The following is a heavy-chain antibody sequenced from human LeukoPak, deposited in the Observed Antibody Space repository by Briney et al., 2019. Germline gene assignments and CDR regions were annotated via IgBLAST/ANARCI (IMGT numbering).Heavy chain of an antibody. CDR1: GFTFSNYG. Sequence: PGRSLRLSCAASGFTFSNYGMPWVRQAPGKGLEWVAVIWSDGNNRYYADSVKGRFIFSRDNSKNTLSLQMNSLRAEDTAVYYCVKERGPFDGFDIWGQGTMFTVFS. V-gene: IGHV3-33*06. CDR3: VKERGPFDGFDI. J-gene: IGHJ3*02. CDR2: IWSDGNNR.